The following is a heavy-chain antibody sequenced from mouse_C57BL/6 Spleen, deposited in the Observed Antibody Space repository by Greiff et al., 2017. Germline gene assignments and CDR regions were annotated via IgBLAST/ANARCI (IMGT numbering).Heavy chain of an antibody. J-gene: IGHJ2*01. CDR3: AGGVDYDYFDY. V-gene: IGHV1-26*01. Sequence: EVQLQQSGPELVKPGASVKISCKASGYTFTDYYMNWVKQSHGKSLEWIGDINPNNGGTSYNQKFKGKATLTVDKSSSTAYMELRSLTSEDSAVYYCAGGVDYDYFDYWGQGTTLTVSS. CDR1: GYTFTDYY. D-gene: IGHD2-4*01. CDR2: INPNNGGT.